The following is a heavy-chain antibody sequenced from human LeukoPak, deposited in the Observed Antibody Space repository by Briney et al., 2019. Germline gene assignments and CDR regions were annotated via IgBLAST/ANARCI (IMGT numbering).Heavy chain of an antibody. CDR1: GFPFSSYW. CDR3: AKDPERWLQLRLGFSD. CDR2: INSDGSST. V-gene: IGHV3-74*01. J-gene: IGHJ4*02. D-gene: IGHD5-24*01. Sequence: GGSLRLSCAASGFPFSSYWMHWVRQAPGKGLVWVSRINSDGSSTSYADSVKGRFTISRDNAKNTLYLQMNSLRAEDTAVYYCAKDPERWLQLRLGFSDWGQGTLVTVSS.